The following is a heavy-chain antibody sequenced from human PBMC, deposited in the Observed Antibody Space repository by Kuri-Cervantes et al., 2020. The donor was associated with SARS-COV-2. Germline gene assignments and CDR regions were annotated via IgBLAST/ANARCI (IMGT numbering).Heavy chain of an antibody. CDR3: ARGEAARGLMVVFKWRGAGPLHF. Sequence: ASVKVSCKASGYTFTGYYMHWVRQAPGQGLEWMGWINPNSGGTNYAQKFQGWVTMTRDTSLTTAYMELTRLTSDDSAVNFCARGEAARGLMVVFKWRGAGPLHFWGQGTLVTVSS. V-gene: IGHV1-2*04. CDR1: GYTFTGYY. D-gene: IGHD3-10*01. J-gene: IGHJ4*02. CDR2: INPNSGGT.